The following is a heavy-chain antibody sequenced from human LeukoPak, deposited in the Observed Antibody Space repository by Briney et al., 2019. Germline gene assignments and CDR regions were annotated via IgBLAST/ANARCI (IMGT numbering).Heavy chain of an antibody. D-gene: IGHD5/OR15-5a*01. CDR2: ISGSSTSV. CDR1: GFTFDSHT. CDR3: ARDLMGHSVYDRGDY. Sequence: GGSLRLSCAASGFTFDSHTVIWVRQAPGKGLQWVASISGSSTSVFYADPVKGRFAISRDNSKNSLFLQMDSLRVEDTATYYCARDLMGHSVYDRGDYWGRGTLVTVSS. V-gene: IGHV3-21*01. J-gene: IGHJ4*02.